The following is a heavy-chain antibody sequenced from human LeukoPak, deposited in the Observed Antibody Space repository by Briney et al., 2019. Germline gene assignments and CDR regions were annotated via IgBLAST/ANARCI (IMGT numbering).Heavy chain of an antibody. CDR2: INEDGSIT. V-gene: IGHV3-74*01. Sequence: GVSLRLSCAVSGFTFRTYWMHWVRQVPGEGLVWVSRINEDGSITNYADSVKGRFSVSRDNAKNTLYLQMNSLRAEDTAVYYCARVSVGVGTPLAFDIWGQGTMVTVSS. CDR3: ARVSVGVGTPLAFDI. J-gene: IGHJ3*02. D-gene: IGHD2-21*02. CDR1: GFTFRTYW.